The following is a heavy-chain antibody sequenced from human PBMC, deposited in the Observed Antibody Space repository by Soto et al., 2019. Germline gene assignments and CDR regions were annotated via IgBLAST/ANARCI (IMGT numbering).Heavy chain of an antibody. D-gene: IGHD3-9*01. CDR1: GFTFSSYS. J-gene: IGHJ4*02. CDR3: ASRYYDILTGLDY. Sequence: SLRLSCAASGFTFSSYSMNWVRQAPGKGLEWVSSISSSGSYIYYADSVKGRFTISRDNPKNTLYLQMNSLRAEDTAVYYCASRYYDILTGLDYWGQGTLVTVSS. V-gene: IGHV3-21*04. CDR2: ISSSGSYI.